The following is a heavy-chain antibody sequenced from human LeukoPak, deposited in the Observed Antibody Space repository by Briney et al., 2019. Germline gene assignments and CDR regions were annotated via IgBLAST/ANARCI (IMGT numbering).Heavy chain of an antibody. CDR1: GFTFSRYY. Sequence: GGSLRLSCAASGFTFSRYYMHWVRQAPGKGLVWVSRVNSDGSSTTYADSVKGRFTISRDNAKNTLYLQMNSLKVEDTAVYYCTRVFVGDEYSSSGYWGQGTLVTVSS. V-gene: IGHV3-74*01. CDR3: TRVFVGDEYSSSGY. CDR2: VNSDGSST. J-gene: IGHJ4*02. D-gene: IGHD6-13*01.